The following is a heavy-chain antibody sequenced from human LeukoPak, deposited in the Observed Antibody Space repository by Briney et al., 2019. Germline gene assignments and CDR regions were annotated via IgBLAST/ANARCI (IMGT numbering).Heavy chain of an antibody. CDR1: GFTFNSYE. CDR3: AKDYHDSSGYFRVPHVFDY. D-gene: IGHD3-22*01. CDR2: ISSRGTAI. V-gene: IGHV3-48*03. Sequence: GGSLRLSCAASGFTFNSYEMNWVRQAPGKGLEWVSYISSRGTAIDYADSVKGRFTISRDNSKNTLYLQMNSLRAEDTAVYYCAKDYHDSSGYFRVPHVFDYWGQGTLVTVSS. J-gene: IGHJ4*02.